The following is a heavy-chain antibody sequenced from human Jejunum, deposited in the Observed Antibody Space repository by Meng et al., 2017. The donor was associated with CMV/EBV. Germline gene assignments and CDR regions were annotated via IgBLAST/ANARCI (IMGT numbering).Heavy chain of an antibody. V-gene: IGHV1-46*01. Sequence: QVQLEQQGAGAEKRGPSVKVSCNAYVYSVSVSYIHWVRQGIGQGLARIVIIHTSVDYTSHAYNVQAIVTMSRVTIKRTVHKEECSLKFEDTAPDYWARASWVLGGFDYWGQGTLVTVSS. J-gene: IGHJ4*02. D-gene: IGHD3-16*01. CDR1: VYSVSVSY. CDR2: IHTSVDYT. CDR3: ARASWVLGGFDY.